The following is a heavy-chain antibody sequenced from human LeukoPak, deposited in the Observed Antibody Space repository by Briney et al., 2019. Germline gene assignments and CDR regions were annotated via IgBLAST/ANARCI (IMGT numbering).Heavy chain of an antibody. Sequence: GESLKISCKGSGYRFTDYWIAWVRHMHGKGLEWMGIIYPGDSDSRYSPSFQGQVTFSADKSISTAYLQWSSLKASDTAMYYCARRSYCYSTSCYGYWFDSWGQGTLVTVSS. J-gene: IGHJ5*01. CDR1: GYRFTDYW. D-gene: IGHD2-2*01. CDR2: IYPGDSDS. V-gene: IGHV5-51*01. CDR3: ARRSYCYSTSCYGYWFDS.